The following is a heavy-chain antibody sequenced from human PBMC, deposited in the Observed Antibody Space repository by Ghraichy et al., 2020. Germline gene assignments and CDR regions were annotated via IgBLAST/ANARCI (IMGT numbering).Heavy chain of an antibody. D-gene: IGHD6-19*01. CDR1: GASIRSYY. Sequence: SETLSLTCTVSGASIRSYYWSWIRKPPGRGLEGIGYIYFSGSTDYNPSLKSRVSISMDTSKNQFSLKLNSVSAADTAVYFCAGVGSGWLYWYFDLWGHGNLVTVSS. CDR3: AGVGSGWLYWYFDL. CDR2: IYFSGST. V-gene: IGHV4-59*01. J-gene: IGHJ2*01.